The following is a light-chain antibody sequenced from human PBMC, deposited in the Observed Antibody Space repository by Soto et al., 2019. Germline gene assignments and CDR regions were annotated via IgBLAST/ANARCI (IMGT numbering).Light chain of an antibody. V-gene: IGKV3-11*01. CDR3: QQRSNWGYT. Sequence: EIVLTQSPATLSLSPGERATLSCRASQSVSSYLAWYQQKPGQAPRLLIYAASNRATGIPARFRGSGSGTDFTLTISSLEPEDFAVYYCQQRSNWGYTFGQGTKLEIK. CDR1: QSVSSY. CDR2: AAS. J-gene: IGKJ2*01.